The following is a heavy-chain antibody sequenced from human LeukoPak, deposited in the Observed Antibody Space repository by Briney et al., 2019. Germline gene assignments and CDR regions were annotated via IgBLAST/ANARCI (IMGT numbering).Heavy chain of an antibody. V-gene: IGHV4-4*07. CDR1: GASIWSFY. Sequence: AETLSLTCTVSGASIWSFYWICIRQPAGKGLEWSGRVHSSGSTNYTPSIKSSVTMSVDTSKHQFSLKLNSVTAADRAMYYCARGAVDYGSGSHDYWGQGTLVSVS. CDR2: VHSSGST. J-gene: IGHJ4*02. D-gene: IGHD3-10*01. CDR3: ARGAVDYGSGSHDY.